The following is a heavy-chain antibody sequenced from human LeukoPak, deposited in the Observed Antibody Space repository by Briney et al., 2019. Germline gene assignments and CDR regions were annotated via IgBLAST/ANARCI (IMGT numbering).Heavy chain of an antibody. Sequence: SETLSLTCTVSGGSISSSSYYWGWIRQPPGKGLEWIGSIYYSGSTYYNPSLKSRVTISVDTSKNQFSLKLSSVTAADTAVYYCARHQTVGASINVIDYWGQGTLATVSS. D-gene: IGHD1-26*01. CDR2: IYYSGST. V-gene: IGHV4-39*01. J-gene: IGHJ4*02. CDR1: GGSISSSSYY. CDR3: ARHQTVGASINVIDY.